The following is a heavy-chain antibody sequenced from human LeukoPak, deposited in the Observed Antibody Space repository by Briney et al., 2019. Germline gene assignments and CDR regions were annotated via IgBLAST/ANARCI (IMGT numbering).Heavy chain of an antibody. CDR2: ISGSGGST. Sequence: PGGSLRLSCAASGFTFSSYVMSWVRQAPGKGLEWVSGISGSGGSTDYADSVKGRFTISRDNSKNTLYLQMNSLRAEDTAVYYCAKGISHIYYYYMDVWGKGTTVTVSS. V-gene: IGHV3-23*01. CDR1: GFTFSSYV. D-gene: IGHD2-21*01. CDR3: AKGISHIYYYYMDV. J-gene: IGHJ6*03.